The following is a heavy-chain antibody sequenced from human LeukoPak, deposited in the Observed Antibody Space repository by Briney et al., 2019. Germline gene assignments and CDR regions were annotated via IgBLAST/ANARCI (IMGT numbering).Heavy chain of an antibody. J-gene: IGHJ4*02. CDR1: RFTSCSYA. CDR3: AKVGYGSGSYYNLTPHFDY. Sequence: GGSLRLSCAPSRFTSCSYAMSSVRQSPGKGLEWFSAFSSSVGSTYYADAVKGRFTITRGNSKNTLYLQMNSLRAEDTAVYYCAKVGYGSGSYYNLTPHFDYWGQGTLVTVSS. CDR2: FSSSVGST. D-gene: IGHD3-10*01. V-gene: IGHV3-23*01.